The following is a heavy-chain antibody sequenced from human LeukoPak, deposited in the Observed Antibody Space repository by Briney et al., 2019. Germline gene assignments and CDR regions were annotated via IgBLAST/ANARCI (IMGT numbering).Heavy chain of an antibody. CDR2: IYYSGST. J-gene: IGHJ5*02. V-gene: IGHV4-59*01. D-gene: IGHD3-9*01. Sequence: PSETLSLTCAVYGGSFSGYYWTWIRQPPGKGLECIGYIYYSGSTNYNPSLNSRATISGDTSKNQFSLKLRSVTAADTAVYYCARDKTGNNWFDPWGQGTLVTVSS. CDR3: ARDKTGNNWFDP. CDR1: GGSFSGYY.